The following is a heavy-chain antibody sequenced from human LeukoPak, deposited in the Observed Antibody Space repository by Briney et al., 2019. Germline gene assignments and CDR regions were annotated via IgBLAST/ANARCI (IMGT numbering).Heavy chain of an antibody. Sequence: KSSETLPLTCAVYGGSFSGYYWSWIRQPPGKGLEWIGEINHSGSTNYNPSLKSRVTISVDTSKNQFSLKLSSVTAADTAVYYCARGMTTVTTHAFDIWGQGTMVTVSS. CDR2: INHSGST. V-gene: IGHV4-34*01. D-gene: IGHD4-11*01. CDR1: GGSFSGYY. CDR3: ARGMTTVTTHAFDI. J-gene: IGHJ3*02.